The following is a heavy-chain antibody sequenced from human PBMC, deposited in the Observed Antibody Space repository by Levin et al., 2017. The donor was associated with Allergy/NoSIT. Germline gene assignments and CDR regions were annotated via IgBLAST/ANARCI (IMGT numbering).Heavy chain of an antibody. CDR2: FSSPGAP. V-gene: IGHV4-39*01. CDR1: FFSLSFLIFF. J-gene: IGHJ5*02. CDR3: ARHPPPGGVVWFDP. Sequence: SSPLSLPFPFSFFSLSFLIFFCVWCRHPPFLFLSLLVRFSSPGAPYYNPSLKSRLTISVDTSKNQFSLKLSSVTAADTAVYYCARHPPPGGVVWFDPWGQGTLVTVSS. D-gene: IGHD3-16*01.